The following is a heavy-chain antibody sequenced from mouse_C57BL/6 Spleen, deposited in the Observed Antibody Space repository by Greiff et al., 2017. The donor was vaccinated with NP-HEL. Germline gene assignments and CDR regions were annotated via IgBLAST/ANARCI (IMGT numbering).Heavy chain of an antibody. CDR2: ISDGGSYT. V-gene: IGHV5-4*01. Sequence: EVKLVESGGGLVKPGGSLKLSCAASGFTFSSYAMSWVRQTPEKRLEWVATISDGGSYTYYPDNVKGRFTISRDNAKNNLYLQMSHLKSEDTAMYYCARDMILRFYWYFDVWGTGTTVTVSS. D-gene: IGHD1-1*01. J-gene: IGHJ1*03. CDR3: ARDMILRFYWYFDV. CDR1: GFTFSSYA.